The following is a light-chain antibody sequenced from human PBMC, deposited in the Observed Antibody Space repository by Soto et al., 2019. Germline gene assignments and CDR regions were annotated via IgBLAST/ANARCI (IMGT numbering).Light chain of an antibody. CDR2: ANN. CDR1: SSNIGADCD. Sequence: QSVLTQPPSVSGAPGQTITISCTGSSSNIGADCDVHWYRQLPGTAPKLLIYANNNRPSGVPDRFSGSMSGTSASLAISGLQSEDEADYFCAVWDDSLNEYVFATGTKVTVL. CDR3: AVWDDSLNEYV. V-gene: IGLV1-40*01. J-gene: IGLJ1*01.